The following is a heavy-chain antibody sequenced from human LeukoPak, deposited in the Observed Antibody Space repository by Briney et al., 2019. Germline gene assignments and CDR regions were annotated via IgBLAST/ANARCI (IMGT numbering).Heavy chain of an antibody. V-gene: IGHV3-23*01. CDR2: INDGGGST. CDR3: AKGTGFGELPPDF. D-gene: IGHD3-10*01. J-gene: IGHJ4*02. CDR1: GFTFSNYA. Sequence: GGSLRLSCTASGFTFSNYAMTWVRQAPGKGLDWVSTINDGGGSTYYTDSVKGRSTISRDNSKNTVYLQMNSLRADDTAVYYCAKGTGFGELPPDFWGQGTLVTVSS.